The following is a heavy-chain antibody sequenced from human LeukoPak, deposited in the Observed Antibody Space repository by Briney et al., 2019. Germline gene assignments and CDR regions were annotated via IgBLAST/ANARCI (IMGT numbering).Heavy chain of an antibody. CDR2: IYYSGST. J-gene: IGHJ4*02. Sequence: PSETLSLTCTVSGGPISSYYWSWIRQPPGKGLEWIGYIYYSGSTNYNPSPKSRVTISVDTSKNQFSLKLSSVTAADTAVYYCARLAFGSSSWYEDYWGQGTLVTVSS. V-gene: IGHV4-59*08. D-gene: IGHD6-13*01. CDR1: GGPISSYY. CDR3: ARLAFGSSSWYEDY.